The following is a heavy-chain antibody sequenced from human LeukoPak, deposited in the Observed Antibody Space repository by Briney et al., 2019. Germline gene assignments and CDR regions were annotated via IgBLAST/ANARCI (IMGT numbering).Heavy chain of an antibody. Sequence: GGSLRLSCAASGFTFNNYAMSWVRQAPGKGLEWLSYISGSSSTIYYADSVKGRFTISRDNAKNSLYLQMNSLRAEDTAVYYCARAPGKWSYYFDYWGQGTLVTVSS. D-gene: IGHD2-15*01. J-gene: IGHJ4*02. V-gene: IGHV3-48*01. CDR1: GFTFNNYA. CDR3: ARAPGKWSYYFDY. CDR2: ISGSSSTI.